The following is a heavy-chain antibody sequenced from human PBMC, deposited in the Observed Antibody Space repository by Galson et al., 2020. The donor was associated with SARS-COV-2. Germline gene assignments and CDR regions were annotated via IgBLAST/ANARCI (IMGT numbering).Heavy chain of an antibody. V-gene: IGHV4-61*02. CDR3: GGGPWNGVNV. CDR2: MSHGGAT. CDR1: GGSIRSGSYF. J-gene: IGHJ6*04. D-gene: IGHD1-1*01. Sequence: SETLSLTCTVSGGSIRSGSYFWVWIRQPVGKGLEWLGRMSHGGATRYNPSPRSRVSISRDTSRNLFSLSLTSVTAADTALYYCGGGPWNGVNVWGEGLTVTISS.